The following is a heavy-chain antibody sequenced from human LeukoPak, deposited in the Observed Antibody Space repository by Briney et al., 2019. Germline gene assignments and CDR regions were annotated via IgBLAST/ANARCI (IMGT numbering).Heavy chain of an antibody. J-gene: IGHJ4*02. CDR1: GYSFTSYW. CDR2: IYPYDSDT. V-gene: IGHV5-51*01. CDR3: AKQRGGYTYGTRDH. D-gene: IGHD5-18*01. Sequence: GESLKISCKGSGYSFTSYWIGWVRQLPGKGLEWMGIIYPYDSDTRYSPSFEGQVTISADKSISTAYLQWSSLKASDTAVYYCAKQRGGYTYGTRDHWGQGTLVTVSS.